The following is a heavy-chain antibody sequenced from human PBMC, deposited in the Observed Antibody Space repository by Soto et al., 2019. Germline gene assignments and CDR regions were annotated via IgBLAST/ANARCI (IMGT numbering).Heavy chain of an antibody. Sequence: GGSLRLSCAASGFTFSSYGMHWVRQAPGKGLEWVAVISYDGSNKYYADSVKGRFTISRDNSKNTLYLQMNSLRAEDTAVYYCAKESIAVKPPPLSGQIYYYYYGMDVWGQGTTVTVSS. J-gene: IGHJ6*02. CDR3: AKESIAVKPPPLSGQIYYYYYGMDV. CDR2: ISYDGSNK. V-gene: IGHV3-30*18. D-gene: IGHD6-19*01. CDR1: GFTFSSYG.